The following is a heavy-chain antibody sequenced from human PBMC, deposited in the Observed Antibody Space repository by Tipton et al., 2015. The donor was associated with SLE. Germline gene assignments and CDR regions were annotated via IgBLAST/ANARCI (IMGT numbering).Heavy chain of an antibody. CDR1: GGPISSGGHY. V-gene: IGHV4-31*03. Sequence: TLSLTCSVSGGPISSGGHYWSWIRQSPGKDLEWIGYIRDTQSTTYNPSLKSRVTISVDTSNNQFSLMLSSVTAADTALYYCARGGDGGCGAFDYWGQGTLVTVSS. CDR3: ARGGDGGCGAFDY. CDR2: IRDTQST. J-gene: IGHJ4*02. D-gene: IGHD2-15*01.